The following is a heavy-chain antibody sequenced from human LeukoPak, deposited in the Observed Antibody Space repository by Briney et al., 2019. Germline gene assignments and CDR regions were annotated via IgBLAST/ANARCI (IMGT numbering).Heavy chain of an antibody. CDR2: INPNSGGT. D-gene: IGHD3-10*01. Sequence: GASVKVSCKASGYTFTGYYMHWVRQAPGQGLEWMGWINPNSGGTNYAQKFQGRVTMTRDTSISTAYMELSRLRSDGTAVYYCARVGFGRFGELDAFDIWGQGTMVTVSS. CDR3: ARVGFGRFGELDAFDI. V-gene: IGHV1-2*02. CDR1: GYTFTGYY. J-gene: IGHJ3*02.